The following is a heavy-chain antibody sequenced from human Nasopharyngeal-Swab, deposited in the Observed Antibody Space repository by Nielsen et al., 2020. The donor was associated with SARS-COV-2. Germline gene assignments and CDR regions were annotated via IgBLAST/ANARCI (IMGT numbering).Heavy chain of an antibody. CDR3: VRGPVEGATGYFQF. Sequence: GGSLRLSCAASGFTFSPFWMHWVRQAPGKGLEWVARIDMRGRTTTHADSVKGRFTISRDNAKNTLSLQMNSLTPADTAVYFCVRGPVEGATGYFQFWGQGTLVTVSS. V-gene: IGHV3-74*03. D-gene: IGHD1-26*01. J-gene: IGHJ1*01. CDR1: GFTFSPFW. CDR2: IDMRGRTT.